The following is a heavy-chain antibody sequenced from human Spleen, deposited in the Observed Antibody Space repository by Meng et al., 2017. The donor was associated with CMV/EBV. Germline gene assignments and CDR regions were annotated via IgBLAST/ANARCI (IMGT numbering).Heavy chain of an antibody. D-gene: IGHD2-2*01. CDR3: VRDRRYCASTTCPYYYYGLDV. J-gene: IGHJ6*02. Sequence: SETLSLTCAVSGGSISSSNWWSWVRQPPGKGLEWIGEIYHSGSTNYNPPLKSRVTISVDKSKNQFSLKLSSVTAEDTAVYYCVRDRRYCASTTCPYYYYGLDVWGQGTPVTVSS. CDR1: GGSISSSNW. CDR2: IYHSGST. V-gene: IGHV4-4*02.